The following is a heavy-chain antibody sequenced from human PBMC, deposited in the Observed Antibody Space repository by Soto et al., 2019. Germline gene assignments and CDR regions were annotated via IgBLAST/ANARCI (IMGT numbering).Heavy chain of an antibody. CDR3: AKDGNPIPYLTGYYRLGWFDP. D-gene: IGHD3-9*01. J-gene: IGHJ5*02. CDR2: ISGSGGST. V-gene: IGHV3-23*01. CDR1: GFTFSSYA. Sequence: EVQLLESGGGLVQPGGSLRLSCAASGFTFSSYAMSWVRQAPGKGLEWVSAISGSGGSTYYADSVKGRFNISRDNSKNTLYLQMNSLRAEDTAVYYCAKDGNPIPYLTGYYRLGWFDPWGQGTLVTVSS.